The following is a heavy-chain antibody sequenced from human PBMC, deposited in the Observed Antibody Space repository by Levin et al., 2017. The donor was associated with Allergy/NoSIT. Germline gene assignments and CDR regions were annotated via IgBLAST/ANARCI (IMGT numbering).Heavy chain of an antibody. V-gene: IGHV3-53*01. CDR2: IYSGGST. Sequence: LSLTCAASGFPVSSTYMSWVRQAPGKGLEWVSVIYSGGSTYYADSVKGRFTISRDNSKNTLYLQMNSLRAEDTAVYYCARDAFYCSSTSCSYYYYYGMDVWGQGTTVTVSS. J-gene: IGHJ6*02. D-gene: IGHD2-2*01. CDR1: GFPVSSTY. CDR3: ARDAFYCSSTSCSYYYYYGMDV.